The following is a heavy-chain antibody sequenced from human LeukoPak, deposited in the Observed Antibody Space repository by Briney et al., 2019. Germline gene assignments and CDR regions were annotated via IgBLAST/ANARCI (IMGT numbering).Heavy chain of an antibody. V-gene: IGHV4-59*08. J-gene: IGHJ4*02. CDR3: ARAPTIERWLQFDY. CDR2: IYYSGST. D-gene: IGHD5-24*01. CDR1: GGSISSYY. Sequence: SETLSLTCTVSGGSISSYYWSWIRQPPGKGLEWIGYIYYSGSTNYNPSLKSRVTISVDTSKNQFSLKLSSVTAADTAVYYCARAPTIERWLQFDYWGQGTLVTVSS.